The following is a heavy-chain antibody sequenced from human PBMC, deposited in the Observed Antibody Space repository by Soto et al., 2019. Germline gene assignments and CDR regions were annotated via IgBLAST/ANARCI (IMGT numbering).Heavy chain of an antibody. CDR2: IIPILGIA. D-gene: IGHD6-6*01. CDR1: GGTFSSYT. CDR3: ARSPYSSSSMVDY. Sequence: SVKVSCKASGGTFSSYTISWVRQAPGQGLEWMGRIIPILGIANYAQKFQGRVTITADKSTSTAYMELSSLRSEDTAVYYCARSPYSSSSMVDYWGQGTLVTVSA. V-gene: IGHV1-69*02. J-gene: IGHJ4*02.